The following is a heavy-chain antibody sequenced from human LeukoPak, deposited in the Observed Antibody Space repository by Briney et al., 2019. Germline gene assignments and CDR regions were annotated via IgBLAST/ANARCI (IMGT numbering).Heavy chain of an antibody. CDR3: ARLVYDSSGYYYVLYFDY. J-gene: IGHJ4*02. CDR2: INQSGST. V-gene: IGHV4-34*01. Sequence: AETLPLTCAVYGGSFSGYYWSWIRQPPGKGLEWIGEINQSGSTNYNPSLKSRVTISVDTSKKQFSLKLSSVTAADTAVYYCARLVYDSSGYYYVLYFDYWGQGTMLTVS. D-gene: IGHD3-22*01. CDR1: GGSFSGYY.